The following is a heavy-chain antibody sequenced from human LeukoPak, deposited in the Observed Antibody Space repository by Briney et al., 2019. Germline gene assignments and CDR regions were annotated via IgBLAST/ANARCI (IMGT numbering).Heavy chain of an antibody. J-gene: IGHJ1*01. V-gene: IGHV3-30*18. CDR1: GFTFSSYG. CDR3: AKDRSSGWYSFQH. CDR2: ISYDGSNK. D-gene: IGHD6-19*01. Sequence: PGRSLRLSCAASGFTFSSYGMHWVRQAPGKGPEWVAVISYDGSNKYYADSVKGRFTISRDNSKNTLYLQMNSLRPEDTAVYYCAKDRSSGWYSFQHWGQGTLVSVSS.